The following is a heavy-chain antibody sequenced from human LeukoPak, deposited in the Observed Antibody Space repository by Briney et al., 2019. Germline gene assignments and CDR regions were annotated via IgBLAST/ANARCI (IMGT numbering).Heavy chain of an antibody. J-gene: IGHJ4*02. CDR1: GFIFSRFW. CDR3: AKYGDYLDY. CDR2: IKEDGSEK. D-gene: IGHD4-17*01. Sequence: PGGSLRLSCGASGFIFSRFWMSWARQAPGEGLEWVATIKEDGSEKYYVDSLKGRFTISRDNAKNSLYLQMNSLRAEDTAVYYCAKYGDYLDYWGQGTLVTVSS. V-gene: IGHV3-7*01.